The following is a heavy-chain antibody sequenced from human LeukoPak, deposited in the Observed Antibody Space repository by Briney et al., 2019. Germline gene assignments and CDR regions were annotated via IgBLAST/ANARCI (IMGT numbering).Heavy chain of an antibody. D-gene: IGHD2-15*01. Sequence: GGSLRLSCAASGFTVSSNYMSWVRQAPGKGLEWVSVIHSGGTTYYADSVKGRFTISRDNSKNTLYLQMNSLRAEDTAVYYCARGDCSGGSCSPYYFDYWGQGTLVTVSS. CDR3: ARGDCSGGSCSPYYFDY. CDR1: GFTVSSNY. CDR2: IHSGGTT. J-gene: IGHJ4*02. V-gene: IGHV3-53*01.